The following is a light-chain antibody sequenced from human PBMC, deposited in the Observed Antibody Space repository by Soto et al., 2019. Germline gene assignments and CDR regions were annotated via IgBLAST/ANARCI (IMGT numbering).Light chain of an antibody. CDR2: GAS. CDR1: QSVGSTY. Sequence: EIVLTQSPGTLSLSPGERATLSCRASQSVGSTYLAWYQQKPGQAPRLLIYGASSRATGIPDRFSGSGSGTDFTLTISRLEPEDFAVYYCQHYGNSPPSVTFGPGTKVDIK. V-gene: IGKV3-20*01. CDR3: QHYGNSPPSVT. J-gene: IGKJ3*01.